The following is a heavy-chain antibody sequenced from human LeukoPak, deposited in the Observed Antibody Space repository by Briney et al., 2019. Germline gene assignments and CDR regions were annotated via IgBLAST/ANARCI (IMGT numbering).Heavy chain of an antibody. D-gene: IGHD2-15*01. CDR1: GYAFTGYY. J-gene: IGHJ5*02. V-gene: IGHV1-2*02. Sequence: ASVKVSCKASGYAFTGYYIHWVRQAPGQGLEWMGWINPNTGGTNYAQKFQGRVTMTRDTSISTADMDLSRLRTDDTAVYYCVRDVGQCSGGSCYWFDPWGHGTLVTVSS. CDR2: INPNTGGT. CDR3: VRDVGQCSGGSCYWFDP.